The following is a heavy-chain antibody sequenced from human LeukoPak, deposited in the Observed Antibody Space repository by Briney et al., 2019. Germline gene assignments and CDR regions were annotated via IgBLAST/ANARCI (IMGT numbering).Heavy chain of an antibody. D-gene: IGHD1-7*01. CDR1: GYTFTGYY. CDR2: INPNSGGT. J-gene: IGHJ5*02. Sequence: ASVTVSCKASGYTFTGYYMHWVRQAPGQGLEGMGWINPNSGGTNYAQKFQGRVTMTRDTSISTAYMELSRLRSDDTAVYYCARDQRSTNYWFDPWGQGTLVTVSS. CDR3: ARDQRSTNYWFDP. V-gene: IGHV1-2*02.